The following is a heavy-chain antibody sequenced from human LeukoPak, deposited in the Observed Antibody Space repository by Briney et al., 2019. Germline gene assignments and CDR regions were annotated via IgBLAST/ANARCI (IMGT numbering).Heavy chain of an antibody. CDR1: GGSISSSSYN. Sequence: PSGTLSLTCAVSGGSISSSSYNPGCSRDPPGRGRECGGSIYYSGRTYYNPSLKSRVTISVEKSKNQFSLKLSSVTAADTAVYYCTRNTIFGVVPPYYFDFWGQGTLVTVSS. V-gene: IGHV4-39*01. D-gene: IGHD3-3*01. CDR2: IYYSGRT. CDR3: TRNTIFGVVPPYYFDF. J-gene: IGHJ4*02.